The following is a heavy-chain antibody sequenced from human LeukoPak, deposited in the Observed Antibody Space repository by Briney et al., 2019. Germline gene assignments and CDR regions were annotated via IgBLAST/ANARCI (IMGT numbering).Heavy chain of an antibody. Sequence: AGGPLRLSCAASGFTFSSYAMSGVRQAPGKGLEWVSAISGSGGSTYYADSVKGRFTISRDNSKNTLYLQMNSLRAEDTAVYYXXXXXXVVTAIPSLIGAFDIWGQGTMVTVSS. J-gene: IGHJ3*02. D-gene: IGHD2-21*02. CDR3: XXXXXVVTAIPSLIGAFDI. CDR1: GFTFSSYA. CDR2: ISGSGGST. V-gene: IGHV3-23*01.